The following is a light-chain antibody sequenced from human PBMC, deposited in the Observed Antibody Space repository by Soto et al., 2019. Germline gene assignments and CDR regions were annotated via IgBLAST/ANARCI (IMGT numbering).Light chain of an antibody. CDR3: QQYGSSSTWT. J-gene: IGKJ1*01. V-gene: IGKV3-20*01. Sequence: IVLTQSPGTLSLSPGERATLSCRASQSVSSSYLAWYQQKPGQAPRLLIYGASSRATGIPDRFSGSGSGTDFTLTISRLEPEDFAVYYCQQYGSSSTWTFGQGTKVEIK. CDR1: QSVSSSY. CDR2: GAS.